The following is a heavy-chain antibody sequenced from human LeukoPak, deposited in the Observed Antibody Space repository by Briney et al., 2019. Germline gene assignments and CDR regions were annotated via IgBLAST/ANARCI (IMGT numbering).Heavy chain of an antibody. D-gene: IGHD6-13*01. Sequence: SGTLSLTCTVSGGSISSSSYYWGWIRQPPGKGLEWIGSIYYSGSTYYNPSLKSRVTISVDTSKNQFSLKLSSVTAADTAVYYCARDPSAAGTSIFDYWGQGTLVTVSS. CDR3: ARDPSAAGTSIFDY. CDR1: GGSISSSSYY. V-gene: IGHV4-39*07. CDR2: IYYSGST. J-gene: IGHJ4*02.